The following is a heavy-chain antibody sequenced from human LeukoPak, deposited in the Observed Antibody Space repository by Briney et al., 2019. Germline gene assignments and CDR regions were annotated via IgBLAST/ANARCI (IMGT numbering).Heavy chain of an antibody. CDR3: ARAPVWTGYYYYMDV. J-gene: IGHJ6*03. Sequence: GASVKVSCKASGYTFTSYDIDWVRQATGQGLEWMGWMNPNSGNTGYAQKFQGRVTISRNTSINTAYMELSSLRSEDTAVYYCARAPVWTGYYYYMDVWGKGTTVTVSS. D-gene: IGHD3/OR15-3a*01. V-gene: IGHV1-8*03. CDR1: GYTFTSYD. CDR2: MNPNSGNT.